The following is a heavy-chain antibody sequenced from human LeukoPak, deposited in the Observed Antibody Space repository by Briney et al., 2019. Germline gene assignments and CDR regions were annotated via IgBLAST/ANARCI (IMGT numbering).Heavy chain of an antibody. V-gene: IGHV4-34*01. CDR1: GGSFSGYY. D-gene: IGHD5-12*01. CDR3: ARRNGQDIVATFRRRYYFDY. J-gene: IGHJ4*02. Sequence: SETLSLTCAVYGGSFSGYYWSWIRQPPGKGLEWIGEINHSGSTNYNPSLKSRVTRSINTSKNQFALMLSSVTAADTAVYYCARRNGQDIVATFRRRYYFDYWGEGNLVTVSS. CDR2: INHSGST.